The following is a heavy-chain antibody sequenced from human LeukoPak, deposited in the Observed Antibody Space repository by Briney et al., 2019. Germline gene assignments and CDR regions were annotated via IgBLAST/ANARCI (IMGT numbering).Heavy chain of an antibody. J-gene: IGHJ4*02. CDR3: ARRHTDLHYYLDY. Sequence: GESLKISCKGSGYSFTSYWIGWVRQMPGKGLEWMGTIDPGDSDTRYSPSFQGQVSISADKSISTAYLQWSSLKASDPAMYYCARRHTDLHYYLDYWGQGTLVTVSS. CDR1: GYSFTSYW. CDR2: IDPGDSDT. V-gene: IGHV5-51*01. D-gene: IGHD4-11*01.